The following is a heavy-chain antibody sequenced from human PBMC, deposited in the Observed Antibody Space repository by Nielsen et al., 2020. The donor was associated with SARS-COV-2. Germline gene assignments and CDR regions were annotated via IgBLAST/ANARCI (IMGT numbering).Heavy chain of an antibody. V-gene: IGHV3-73*01. CDR2: IRSKANDYAT. J-gene: IGHJ3*02. D-gene: IGHD1-26*01. CDR3: TRVNPTSGSWFDAFDI. CDR1: GFTFSDSS. Sequence: GESLKISCAASGFTFSDSSMHWVRQASGKGLEWLGRIRSKANDYATEYPVSMKGRFIISRDDSKNMAYLLMNSLKIDDTAVYYCTRVNPTSGSWFDAFDIWGQGTLVTVSS.